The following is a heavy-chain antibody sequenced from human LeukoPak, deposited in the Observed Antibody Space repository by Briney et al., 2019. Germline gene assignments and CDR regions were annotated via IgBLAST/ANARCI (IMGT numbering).Heavy chain of an antibody. J-gene: IGHJ4*02. D-gene: IGHD3-22*01. CDR3: ARGPQEGYYYDSSGYFSLDY. CDR2: IYYSGST. CDR1: GGSISSYY. Sequence: SETLSLTCTVSGGSISSYYWSWIRQPPGKGPEWIGYIYYSGSTNYNPSLKSRVTISVDTSKNQFSLKLSSVTAADTAVYYCARGPQEGYYYDSSGYFSLDYWGQGTLVTVSS. V-gene: IGHV4-59*01.